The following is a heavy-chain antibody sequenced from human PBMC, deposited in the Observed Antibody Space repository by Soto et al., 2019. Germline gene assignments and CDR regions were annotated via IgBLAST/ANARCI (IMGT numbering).Heavy chain of an antibody. Sequence: SETLSLTCTVSGGSISSGDYYWSWIRQPPGKGLEWIGYIYYSGSTYYNPSPKSRVTISVDTSKNQFSLKLSSVTAADTAVYYCARVNYYDSSGTSWGLDPWGQGTLVTVSS. CDR2: IYYSGST. J-gene: IGHJ5*02. CDR3: ARVNYYDSSGTSWGLDP. V-gene: IGHV4-30-4*01. D-gene: IGHD3-22*01. CDR1: GGSISSGDYY.